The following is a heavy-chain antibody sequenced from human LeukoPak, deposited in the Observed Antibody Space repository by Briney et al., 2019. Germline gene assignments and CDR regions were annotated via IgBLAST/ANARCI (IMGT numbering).Heavy chain of an antibody. Sequence: GGSLRLSCSASGFTLSNYVMHWVRQAPGKGLEYVSAITSNGGSTYYAESVKGRFTFSRDNSKSTLYLQMSSLRAEDTAVYYCVKEGGRVHYGSGGFFDSWGQGTLVTVSS. CDR2: ITSNGGST. D-gene: IGHD3-10*01. CDR1: GFTLSNYV. V-gene: IGHV3-64D*09. J-gene: IGHJ4*02. CDR3: VKEGGRVHYGSGGFFDS.